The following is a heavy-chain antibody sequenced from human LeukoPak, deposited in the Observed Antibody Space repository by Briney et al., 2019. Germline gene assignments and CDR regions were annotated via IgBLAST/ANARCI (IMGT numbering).Heavy chain of an antibody. CDR3: AKDLRRFLEWLLYIPFDI. CDR1: GFTFSSYA. V-gene: IGHV3-23*01. CDR2: ISGSGGST. D-gene: IGHD3-3*01. Sequence: GGSLRLSCAASGFTFSSYAMSWVRQAPGKGLEWVSAISGSGGSTYYADSVKGRFTISRDNSKNTLYLQMNSLRAEDTAVYYRAKDLRRFLEWLLYIPFDIWGQGTMVTVSS. J-gene: IGHJ3*02.